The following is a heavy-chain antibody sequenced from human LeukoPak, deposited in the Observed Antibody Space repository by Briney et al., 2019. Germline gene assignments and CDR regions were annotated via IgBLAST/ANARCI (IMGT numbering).Heavy chain of an antibody. V-gene: IGHV3-9*03. D-gene: IGHD3-9*01. J-gene: IGHJ3*02. CDR3: AKSTGDAFDI. Sequence: PGGSLRLSCAASGFTFDDYAMHWVRQAPGKGLEWVSGISWNSDSIGYADSVKGRFTISRDSAKNSLYLQMNSLRAEDMASYYCAKSTGDAFDIWGQGTMVTVSS. CDR1: GFTFDDYA. CDR2: ISWNSDSI.